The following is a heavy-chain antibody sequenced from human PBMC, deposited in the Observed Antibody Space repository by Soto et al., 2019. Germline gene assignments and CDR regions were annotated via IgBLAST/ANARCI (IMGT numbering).Heavy chain of an antibody. D-gene: IGHD2-15*01. CDR3: AHAGDFDLLSFDR. Sequence: QITLKESGPPLVRPAQTLTLTCAFSGFSLTTTRMRVAWIRQPPGKALEWLALIYWDDDKRYSPSLKNRLTVSKDTSTNRVVLTITNISPDDTGTYFCAHAGDFDLLSFDRWGPGTLVTVSS. CDR1: GFSLTTTRMR. V-gene: IGHV2-5*08. J-gene: IGHJ4*02. CDR2: IYWDDDK.